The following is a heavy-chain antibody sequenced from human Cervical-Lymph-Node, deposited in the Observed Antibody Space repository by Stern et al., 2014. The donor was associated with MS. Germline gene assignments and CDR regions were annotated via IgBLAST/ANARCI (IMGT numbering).Heavy chain of an antibody. D-gene: IGHD3-3*01. CDR2: IYVSGVT. Sequence: QVQLQESGPGLVKPSGTLSLTCAVSGGSISNSHWWSWVRQPPGKGLEWIGEIYVSGVTNYNPSLKSRVTISVDKSKNQFSLKLPSVTAADTAVYFCARLLETGLLGAISGRFDPWGQGTLVTVSS. J-gene: IGHJ5*02. CDR1: GGSISNSHW. CDR3: ARLLETGLLGAISGRFDP. V-gene: IGHV4-4*02.